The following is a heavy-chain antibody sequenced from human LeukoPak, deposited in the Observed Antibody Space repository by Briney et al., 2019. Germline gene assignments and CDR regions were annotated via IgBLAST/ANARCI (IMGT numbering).Heavy chain of an antibody. CDR2: IYSGGST. CDR3: ARDLWFGESSFK. CDR1: GFTVSSNY. J-gene: IGHJ4*02. Sequence: GGSLRLSCSASGFTVSSNYMSWVRQAPGKWLEWVSVIYSGGSTYYADSVKGRFTISRDNSKNTLYLQMNSLRAEDTAVYYCARDLWFGESSFKWGQGTLVTVSS. V-gene: IGHV3-66*01. D-gene: IGHD3-10*01.